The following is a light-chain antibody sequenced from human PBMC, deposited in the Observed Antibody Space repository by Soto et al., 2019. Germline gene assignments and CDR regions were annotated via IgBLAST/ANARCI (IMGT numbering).Light chain of an antibody. J-gene: IGKJ3*01. V-gene: IGKV3-20*01. Sequence: EIVLTQSPGTLSLSPGERATLSCRASQSVSSSYLAWYQQKPGQAPRLLIYAASSRATGISDRFSGSGSGTDFTLTISRLEPEDFAVYYCQQYGTSPQGFGPGTKVDIK. CDR2: AAS. CDR3: QQYGTSPQG. CDR1: QSVSSSY.